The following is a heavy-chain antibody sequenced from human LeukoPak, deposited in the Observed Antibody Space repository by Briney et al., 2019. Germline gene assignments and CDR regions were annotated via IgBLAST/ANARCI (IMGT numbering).Heavy chain of an antibody. CDR3: AKPPGLRRLDP. J-gene: IGHJ5*02. V-gene: IGHV3-23*01. D-gene: IGHD5-12*01. Sequence: GGSLRLSCAASGFTFSSYAMNWVRQAPGKGLEWVSGISGSAGSTYYADSVKGRFTISRDNSKNTLFLQMNSLRAEDTAVYYCAKPPGLRRLDPWGQGTLVTVFS. CDR1: GFTFSSYA. CDR2: ISGSAGST.